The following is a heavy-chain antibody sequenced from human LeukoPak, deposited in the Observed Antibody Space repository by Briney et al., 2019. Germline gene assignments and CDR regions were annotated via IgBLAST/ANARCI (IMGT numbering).Heavy chain of an antibody. CDR2: IYYSGST. J-gene: IGHJ4*02. D-gene: IGHD4-17*01. Sequence: SETLSLTCTVSGGSISSYYWSWIRQPPGKGLEWIGYIYYSGSTNYNPSPKSRVTISVDTSKNQFSLKLSSVTAADTAVYYCARTPNYGDYVWFYDYWGQGTLVTVSS. V-gene: IGHV4-59*01. CDR3: ARTPNYGDYVWFYDY. CDR1: GGSISSYY.